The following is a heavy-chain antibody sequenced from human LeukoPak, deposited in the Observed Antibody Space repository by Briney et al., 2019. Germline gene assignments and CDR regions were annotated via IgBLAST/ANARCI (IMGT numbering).Heavy chain of an antibody. Sequence: PGGSLRLSCAASGFTFSSYSMNWVRQAPGKGLEWVSSISSSSSYIYYADSVKGRFTISRDNAKNSLYLQMNSLRAEDTAVYYCARMPGFYYYYMDVWGKGTTVTISS. CDR1: GFTFSSYS. CDR3: ARMPGFYYYYMDV. D-gene: IGHD2-2*01. J-gene: IGHJ6*03. V-gene: IGHV3-21*04. CDR2: ISSSSSYI.